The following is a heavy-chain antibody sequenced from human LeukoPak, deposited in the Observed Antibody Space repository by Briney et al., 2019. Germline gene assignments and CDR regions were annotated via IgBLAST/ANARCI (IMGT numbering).Heavy chain of an antibody. Sequence: ASVKVSCKASGYTFTSYGISWVRQAPGQGLEWMGWISAYNGNTNYAQKVQGRVTMTTDTSTSTAYMELRSLRSDDTAVYYCAREETHHVYYGMDVWGQGTLVTVSS. CDR1: GYTFTSYG. J-gene: IGHJ6*02. CDR3: AREETHHVYYGMDV. V-gene: IGHV1-18*01. D-gene: IGHD1-14*01. CDR2: ISAYNGNT.